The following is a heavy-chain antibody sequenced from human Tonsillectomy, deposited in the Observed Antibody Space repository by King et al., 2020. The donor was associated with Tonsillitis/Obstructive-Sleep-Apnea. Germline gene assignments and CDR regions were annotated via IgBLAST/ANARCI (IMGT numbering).Heavy chain of an antibody. J-gene: IGHJ4*02. V-gene: IGHV4-31*03. CDR1: GGSISSGGYY. CDR2: IYDSGST. Sequence: VQLQESGPGLVKPSQTLSLTCTVSGGSISSGGYYWSWIRQHPGKGLEWIGYIYDSGSTYYNPSLKSRFTISVDTSKNQFSRKLSSVTAADTAAYYCASEVPTGAFDYWGQGTLVTVSS. D-gene: IGHD5-12*01. CDR3: ASEVPTGAFDY.